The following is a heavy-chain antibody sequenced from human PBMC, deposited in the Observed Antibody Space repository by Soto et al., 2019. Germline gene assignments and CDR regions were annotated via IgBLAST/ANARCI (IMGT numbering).Heavy chain of an antibody. V-gene: IGHV1-18*01. CDR1: GYTFTSYG. CDR2: ISAYNGNT. Sequence: ASVKVSCKASGYTFTSYGISWVRQAPGQGLEWMGWISAYNGNTNYAQKLQGRVTMTTDTSTSTAYMELRSLRSDDTAVYYCARLGLPRYYGSGSYVENYYYGMDVWGQGTTVTVSS. J-gene: IGHJ6*02. D-gene: IGHD3-10*01. CDR3: ARLGLPRYYGSGSYVENYYYGMDV.